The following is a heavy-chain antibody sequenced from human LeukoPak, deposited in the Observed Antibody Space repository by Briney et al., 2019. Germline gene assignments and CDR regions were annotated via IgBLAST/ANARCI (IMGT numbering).Heavy chain of an antibody. CDR2: IIPIFGTA. Sequence: ASVKVSFTASGGTFSIYAISWVRQAPGQGLEWMGGIIPIFGTANYAQKFQGRVTITADESTSTAYMELSSLRSEDTAVYYCAGARGYSSSQPEVWGQGTTVTVSS. J-gene: IGHJ6*02. V-gene: IGHV1-69*13. CDR1: GGTFSIYA. CDR3: AGARGYSSSQPEV. D-gene: IGHD6-6*01.